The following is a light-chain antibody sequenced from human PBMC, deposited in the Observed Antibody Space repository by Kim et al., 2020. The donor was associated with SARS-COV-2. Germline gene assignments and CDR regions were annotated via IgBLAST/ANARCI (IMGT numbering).Light chain of an antibody. CDR2: AAS. CDR3: QQSFTTPRT. Sequence: ASVGDRVTITCRASQTMYSYLNWYQQKPGQAPKLLIYAASSLQSGVPSRFSGSGSGTDFTLTVNSLQPEDFATYYCQQSFTTPRTFGLGTKVDIK. V-gene: IGKV1-39*01. CDR1: QTMYSY. J-gene: IGKJ1*01.